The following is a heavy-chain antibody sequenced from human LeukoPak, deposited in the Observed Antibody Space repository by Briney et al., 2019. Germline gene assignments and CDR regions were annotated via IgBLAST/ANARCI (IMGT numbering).Heavy chain of an antibody. V-gene: IGHV4-31*03. D-gene: IGHD4-11*01. CDR3: ASVPEHSHYVDY. Sequence: SETRSLTCTVSGGSINSGGYYWSWIRQHPGKGLEWIGYISNSGSTYYHPSLRSRLSISVDTSKNQFSLRLSSVTAADTAVYYCASVPEHSHYVDYWGQGTLVLVSS. J-gene: IGHJ4*02. CDR2: ISNSGST. CDR1: GGSINSGGYY.